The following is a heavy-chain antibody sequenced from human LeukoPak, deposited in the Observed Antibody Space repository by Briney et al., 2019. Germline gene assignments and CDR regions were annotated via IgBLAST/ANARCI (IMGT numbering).Heavy chain of an antibody. V-gene: IGHV1-2*02. CDR1: GYTFTGDY. CDR3: ARINEGPEHDAFDI. D-gene: IGHD1/OR15-1a*01. CDR2: INPNSGNT. Sequence: GASVKVSCKASGYTFTGDYMHWVRQAPGQGLEWMGWINPNSGNTHYAQKFQGRVTMTRDTSISTAYMELSRLRSDDTAVYYCARINEGPEHDAFDIWGQGTMVTVSS. J-gene: IGHJ3*02.